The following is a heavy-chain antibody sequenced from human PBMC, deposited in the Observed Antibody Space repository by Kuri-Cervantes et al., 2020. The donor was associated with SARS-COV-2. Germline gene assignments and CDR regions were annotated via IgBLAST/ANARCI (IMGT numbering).Heavy chain of an antibody. Sequence: SVKVSCKASGDSFSSYRFNWVRQPPGQGLEWMGGIIPMFGKADYEQKFQGRVTITADESTSTVYMELTSLRSDDTAMYYCARDCSGTDCNVIVYALSDWGQGTLVTVSS. J-gene: IGHJ4*02. CDR2: IIPMFGKA. D-gene: IGHD2-8*01. CDR3: ARDCSGTDCNVIVYALSD. CDR1: GDSFSSYR. V-gene: IGHV1-69*13.